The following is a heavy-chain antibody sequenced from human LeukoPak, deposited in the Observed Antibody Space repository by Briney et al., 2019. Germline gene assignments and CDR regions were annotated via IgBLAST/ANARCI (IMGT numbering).Heavy chain of an antibody. CDR2: INHSGST. Sequence: SETLSLTCAVYGGSFSGYYWSWIRQPPGKGLEWIGEINHSGSTNYNPSLKSRVTISVDTSKNQFSLKLSSVTAADTAVYYCARGRGWYRNWGQGTLVTVSS. CDR3: ARGRGWYRN. J-gene: IGHJ4*02. V-gene: IGHV4-34*01. CDR1: GGSFSGYY. D-gene: IGHD6-19*01.